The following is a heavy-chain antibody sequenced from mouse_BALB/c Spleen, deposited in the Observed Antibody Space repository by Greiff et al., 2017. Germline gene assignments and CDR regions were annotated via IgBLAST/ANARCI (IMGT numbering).Heavy chain of an antibody. V-gene: IGHV1-54*01. Sequence: QVQLQQSGAELVRPGTSVKVSCKASGYAFTNYLIEWVKQRPGQGLEWIGVINPGSGGTNYNEKFKGKATLTADKSSSTAYMQLSSLTSDDSAVYFGARGKHYEAMDYWGQGTSVTVSS. CDR1: GYAFTNYL. CDR2: INPGSGGT. D-gene: IGHD1-1*01. J-gene: IGHJ4*01. CDR3: ARGKHYEAMDY.